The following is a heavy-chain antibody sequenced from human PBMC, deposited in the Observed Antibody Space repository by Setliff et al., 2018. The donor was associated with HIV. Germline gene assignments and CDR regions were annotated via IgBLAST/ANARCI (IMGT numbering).Heavy chain of an antibody. CDR3: ARQFRYPNRAVAGVDY. CDR1: GDSISRDFYY. CDR2: IYTNGNT. Sequence: PSETLSLTCTVSGDSISRDFYYWNWIRQPAGKGLEWIGHIYTNGNTYYNPSLKSRVTISVDTSKNQFSLKLSSVTAADTAIYFCARQFRYPNRAVAGVDYWGQGTLVTVSS. J-gene: IGHJ4*02. V-gene: IGHV4-61*09. D-gene: IGHD6-19*01.